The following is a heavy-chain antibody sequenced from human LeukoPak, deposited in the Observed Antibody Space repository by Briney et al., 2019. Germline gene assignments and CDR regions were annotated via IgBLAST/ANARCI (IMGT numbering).Heavy chain of an antibody. D-gene: IGHD5-24*01. V-gene: IGHV3-43*01. CDR2: ISWDGGST. CDR3: VTGMATIKEGFDY. J-gene: IGHJ4*02. Sequence: GGSLRLSCAASGLTFDDYTMHWVRQAPGKGLEWVSLISWDGGSTYYADSVKGRFTISRDNSKNSLYLQMNSLRTEDTALYYCVTGMATIKEGFDYWGQGTLVTVSS. CDR1: GLTFDDYT.